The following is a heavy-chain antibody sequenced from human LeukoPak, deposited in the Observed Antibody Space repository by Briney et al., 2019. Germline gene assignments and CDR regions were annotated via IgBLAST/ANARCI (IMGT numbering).Heavy chain of an antibody. J-gene: IGHJ4*02. CDR3: ARSLSYSSSWSSDY. V-gene: IGHV1-2*06. CDR2: INPNSGGT. CDR1: GYTFTGYY. Sequence: ASVKVSCKASGYTFTGYYMHWVRQAPGQGLEWMGRINPNSGGTNYAQKFQGRVTMTRDTSTSTAYMELSRLRSDDTAVYYCARSLSYSSSWSSDYWGQGTLVTVS. D-gene: IGHD6-13*01.